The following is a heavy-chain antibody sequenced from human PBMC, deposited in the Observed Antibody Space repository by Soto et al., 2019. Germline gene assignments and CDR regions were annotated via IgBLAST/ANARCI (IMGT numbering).Heavy chain of an antibody. V-gene: IGHV3-23*01. Sequence: PGGSLRLSCVASGFTFENYAMSWVRQAPWKGLEWVSAISGSGGTTYYSDSVKGRFTISRDNSKNTVYLQMNDLRVEDAAEYFCAKDSWAIFGVPAGEYYAMDVWGQGTTVTVSS. D-gene: IGHD3-3*01. CDR2: ISGSGGTT. J-gene: IGHJ6*02. CDR1: GFTFENYA. CDR3: AKDSWAIFGVPAGEYYAMDV.